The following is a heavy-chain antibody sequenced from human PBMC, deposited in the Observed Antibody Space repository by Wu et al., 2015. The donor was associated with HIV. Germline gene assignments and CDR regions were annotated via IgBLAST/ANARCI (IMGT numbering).Heavy chain of an antibody. D-gene: IGHD6-19*01. CDR1: GYTFTSYG. V-gene: IGHV1-8*02. CDR3: TRGNKYSSGWYFRGVIWFDP. J-gene: IGHJ5*02. CDR2: MNPNSGNT. Sequence: QVQLVQSGAEVKKPGASVKVSCKASGYTFTSYGISWVRQAPGQGLEWMGWMNPNSGNTGYAQKFQGRVTMTRNTSISTAYMELSSLRSEDTAVYYCTRGNKYSSGWYFRGVIWFDPWGQGTLVTVSS.